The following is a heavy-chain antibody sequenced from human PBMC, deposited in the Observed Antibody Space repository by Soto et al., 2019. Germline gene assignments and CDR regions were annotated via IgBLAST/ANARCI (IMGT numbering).Heavy chain of an antibody. J-gene: IGHJ5*02. Sequence: QVQLQQWGAGLLKPSETLSLTCAVYGGSFSGYYWSWIRQPPGKGLEWIGEINHSGGTNYNPSLKSRVTISVDTSKNQFSLKLSSVTAADTAVYYCARDITIFGVVTWGQGTLVTVSS. CDR1: GGSFSGYY. CDR2: INHSGGT. V-gene: IGHV4-34*01. CDR3: ARDITIFGVVT. D-gene: IGHD3-3*01.